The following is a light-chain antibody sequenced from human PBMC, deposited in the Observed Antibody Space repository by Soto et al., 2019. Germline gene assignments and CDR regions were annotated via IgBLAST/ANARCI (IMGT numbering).Light chain of an antibody. J-gene: IGKJ5*01. CDR1: QSISSSY. V-gene: IGKV3D-20*02. Sequence: EVVLTQSPDTLSLPPGERATLSCRASQSISSSYLAWYQQKPGQAPRLLIYGASNRATAIPDRFSGSGSGTDFTLNIDSVEADDFAVYYCQQYKNWPPITFGQGTRLEIK. CDR3: QQYKNWPPIT. CDR2: GAS.